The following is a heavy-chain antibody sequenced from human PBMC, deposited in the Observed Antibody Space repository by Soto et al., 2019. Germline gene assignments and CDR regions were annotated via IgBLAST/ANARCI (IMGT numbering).Heavy chain of an antibody. J-gene: IGHJ1*01. Sequence: VQLQGSGPGLVKPSQTLSLTCTVSGASVNTGDYYWSYIRQSPGKGLEWLGYIFYSGDTYYNPSLTSRATISLNTSRNQISLTLTSVTDADTAVYCCVGTGTTDDFWGQGTLVTVSS. D-gene: IGHD1-7*01. V-gene: IGHV4-30-4*01. CDR3: VGTGTTDDF. CDR2: IFYSGDT. CDR1: GASVNTGDYY.